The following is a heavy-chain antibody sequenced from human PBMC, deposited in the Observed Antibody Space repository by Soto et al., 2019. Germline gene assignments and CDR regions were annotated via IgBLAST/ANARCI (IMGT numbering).Heavy chain of an antibody. CDR3: ARMSSGAFDI. CDR1: VDSVSSNSVA. Sequence: SQTLSLTCAISVDSVSSNSVAWNWIRQSPSRGLEWLGRTYYRSKWGTDFAVSVKSRITINPDPSKSQFSLQLNSVTPEDTAEYYCARMSSGAFDIWGQGTMVTV. V-gene: IGHV6-1*01. J-gene: IGHJ3*02. CDR2: TYYRSKWGT. D-gene: IGHD6-19*01.